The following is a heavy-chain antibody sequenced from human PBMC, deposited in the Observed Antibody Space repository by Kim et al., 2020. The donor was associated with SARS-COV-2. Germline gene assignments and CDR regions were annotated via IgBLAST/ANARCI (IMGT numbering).Heavy chain of an antibody. J-gene: IGHJ6*02. V-gene: IGHV4-34*01. CDR3: ARESRRITMVRGVIVGRYGMDV. Sequence: SETLSLTCAVYGGSFSGYYWSWIRQPPGKGLEWIGEINHSGSTNYNPSLKSRVTISVDTSKNQFSLKLSSVTAADTAVYYCARESRRITMVRGVIVGRYGMDVWGQGTTVTVSS. CDR2: INHSGST. D-gene: IGHD3-10*01. CDR1: GGSFSGYY.